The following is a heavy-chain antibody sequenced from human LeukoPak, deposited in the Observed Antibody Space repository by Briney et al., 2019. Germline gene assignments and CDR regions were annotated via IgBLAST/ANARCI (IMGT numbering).Heavy chain of an antibody. Sequence: GESLKISCKGSGYSFTSYWIGWVRQMPGKGLEWMGIIYPGDSDTRYSPSFQGQVTISADKSISTAYLQWSSLKASDTAMYYCARHFYSGSPWGYMHYWGQGTLVTVSS. CDR1: GYSFTSYW. CDR2: IYPGDSDT. V-gene: IGHV5-51*01. J-gene: IGHJ4*02. CDR3: ARHFYSGSPWGYMHY. D-gene: IGHD1-26*01.